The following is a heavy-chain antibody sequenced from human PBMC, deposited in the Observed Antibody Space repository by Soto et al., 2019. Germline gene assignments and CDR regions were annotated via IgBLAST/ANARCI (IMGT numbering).Heavy chain of an antibody. CDR3: ATIVYDFWSGYYNPRWLDP. D-gene: IGHD3-3*01. CDR2: FDPEDGET. J-gene: IGHJ5*02. CDR1: GYTLTELS. V-gene: IGHV1-24*01. Sequence: GASVKVSCKVSGYTLTELSMHWVRQAPGKGLEWRGGFDPEDGETIYAQKFQGRVTMTEDTSTDTAYMELSSLRSEDTAVYYCATIVYDFWSGYYNPRWLDPWGQGTLVTVSS.